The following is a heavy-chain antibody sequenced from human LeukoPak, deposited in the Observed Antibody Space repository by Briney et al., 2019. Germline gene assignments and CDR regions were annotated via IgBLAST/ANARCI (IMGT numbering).Heavy chain of an antibody. CDR1: GGSFSGYY. V-gene: IGHV4-34*01. J-gene: IGHJ5*02. CDR2: INHSGST. CDR3: ARALPIAAAGTRGRFDP. D-gene: IGHD6-13*01. Sequence: TSETLSLTCAVYGGSFSGYYWSWIRQPPGKGLEWIGEINHSGSTNYNPSLKSRVTISVDTSKNQFSLKLSSVTAADTAVYYCARALPIAAAGTRGRFDPWGQGTLVTVSS.